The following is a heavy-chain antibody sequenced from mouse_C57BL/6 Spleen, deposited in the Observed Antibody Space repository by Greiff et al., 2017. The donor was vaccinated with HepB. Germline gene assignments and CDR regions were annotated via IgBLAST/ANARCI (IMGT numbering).Heavy chain of an antibody. CDR1: GYTFTDYY. D-gene: IGHD2-4*01. CDR2: INPNNGGT. J-gene: IGHJ4*01. CDR3: ARPYDYEGDYYAMDY. V-gene: IGHV1-26*01. Sequence: EVQLQQSGPELVKPGASVKISCKASGYTFTDYYMNWVKQSHGKSLEWIGDINPNNGGTSYNQKFKGKATLTVDKSSSTAYMELRSLTSEDSAVYYCARPYDYEGDYYAMDYWGQGTSVTVSS.